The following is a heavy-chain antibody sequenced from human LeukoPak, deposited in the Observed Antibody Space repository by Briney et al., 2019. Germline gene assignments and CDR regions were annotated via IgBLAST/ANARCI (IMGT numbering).Heavy chain of an antibody. Sequence: PGGSLRLSCAASGFTFSSYGMHWVRQAPGKGLEWVAVISYDGSNKYYADSVKGRFTISRDNSKNTLYLQMNSLRAEDTAVYYCAKEGSRSGYSSSWYAGRIDYWGQGTLVTVSS. CDR3: AKEGSRSGYSSSWYAGRIDY. J-gene: IGHJ4*02. V-gene: IGHV3-30*18. CDR2: ISYDGSNK. D-gene: IGHD6-13*01. CDR1: GFTFSSYG.